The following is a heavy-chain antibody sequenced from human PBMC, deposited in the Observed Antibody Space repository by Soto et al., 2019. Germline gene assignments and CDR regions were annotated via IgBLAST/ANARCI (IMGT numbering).Heavy chain of an antibody. CDR3: AKALDIVVVPAARIDY. D-gene: IGHD2-2*03. Sequence: EVQLLESGGGLVKLGGSLSLPCAPPGFTFRGFALSWFARAPGKGLKWFPAIIGIGGRKNYADPVKGRFTISRDNSKNTLYLQMNSLRAEDTAVYYCAKALDIVVVPAARIDYWGQGTLVTVSS. J-gene: IGHJ4*02. CDR2: IIGIGGRK. CDR1: GFTFRGFA. V-gene: IGHV3-23*01.